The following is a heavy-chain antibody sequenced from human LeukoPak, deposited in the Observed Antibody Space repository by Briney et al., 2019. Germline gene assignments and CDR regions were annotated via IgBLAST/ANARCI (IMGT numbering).Heavy chain of an antibody. CDR2: ISWNSGSI. V-gene: IGHV3-9*01. J-gene: IGHJ5*02. CDR1: GFTFDDYA. Sequence: GRSLRLSCAASGFTFDDYAMHWVRQAPGKGLEWVSGISWNSGSIGYADSVKGRFTISRDNAKNSLYLQMNSLRAEDTALYYCAKDARGYSYGYEGWFDPWGQGTLVTVSS. D-gene: IGHD5-18*01. CDR3: AKDARGYSYGYEGWFDP.